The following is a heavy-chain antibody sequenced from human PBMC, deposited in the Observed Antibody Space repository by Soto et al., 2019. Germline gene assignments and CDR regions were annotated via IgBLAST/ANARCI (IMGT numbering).Heavy chain of an antibody. Sequence: QVQLQQWGAGLLKPSETLSLTCAVYGGSFSGYYWSWIRQPPGKGLEWIGEINHSGSTNYNPSLKSRVTISVDTSKNQFSRKLSSVTAADTAVYYCARAGSGTIDAFDIWGQGTMVTVSS. CDR2: INHSGST. V-gene: IGHV4-34*01. D-gene: IGHD1-1*01. CDR3: ARAGSGTIDAFDI. CDR1: GGSFSGYY. J-gene: IGHJ3*02.